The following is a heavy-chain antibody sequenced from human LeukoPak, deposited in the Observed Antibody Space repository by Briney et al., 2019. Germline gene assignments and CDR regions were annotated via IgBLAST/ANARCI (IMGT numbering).Heavy chain of an antibody. CDR1: GFTFSRYW. J-gene: IGHJ4*02. CDR2: INSDGSGT. Sequence: SGGSLRLSCAASGFTFSRYWMHWARQAPGKGLVWVSRINSDGSGTTYADSVKGRFTVSRDNAKNTLYLQMNSLRAEDTAVYYCVKDYEYIDYWGQGALVTVSS. CDR3: VKDYEYIDY. D-gene: IGHD3-16*01. V-gene: IGHV3-74*01.